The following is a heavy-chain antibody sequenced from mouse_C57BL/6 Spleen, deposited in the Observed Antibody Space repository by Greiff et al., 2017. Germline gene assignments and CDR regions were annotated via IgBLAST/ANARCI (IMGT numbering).Heavy chain of an antibody. CDR2: IHPNSGST. J-gene: IGHJ2*01. CDR3: AMDYYYGSSSGYLDY. Sequence: QVQLQQPGAELVKPGASVKLSCKASGYTFTSYWMHWVKQRPGRGLEWIGMIHPNSGSTNYNEKFKSKATLTVDKSSSTAYMQLSSLTSEDSAVYYCAMDYYYGSSSGYLDYWGQGTTLTVSS. D-gene: IGHD1-1*01. V-gene: IGHV1-64*01. CDR1: GYTFTSYW.